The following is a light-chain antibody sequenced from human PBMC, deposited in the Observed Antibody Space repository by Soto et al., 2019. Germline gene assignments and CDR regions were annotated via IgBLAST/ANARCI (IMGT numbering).Light chain of an antibody. J-gene: IGKJ1*01. Sequence: EIVLTQSPATLSLSPGERATLSCRASQSVSNFLAWYQQKPGQAPRLLISDASNRATGIPGRFSGSGSGTDSSLTISSLEPEDVAVYYCQQRSNCPWTFGQGTKVEIK. CDR2: DAS. V-gene: IGKV3-11*01. CDR3: QQRSNCPWT. CDR1: QSVSNF.